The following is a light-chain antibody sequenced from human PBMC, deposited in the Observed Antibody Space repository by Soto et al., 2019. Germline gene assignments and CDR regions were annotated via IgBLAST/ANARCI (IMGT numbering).Light chain of an antibody. CDR1: QDINKN. J-gene: IGKJ1*01. Sequence: DIQMTQSPSSLSSSVGDRVTITCQASQDINKNLNWYQQKPGKPPNLLIYTASTLPSGVPSRFSGSRPGTNFTLTINSLQPEDFATYYCQQSYKTPQTFGQGTKVDIK. CDR2: TAS. CDR3: QQSYKTPQT. V-gene: IGKV1-39*01.